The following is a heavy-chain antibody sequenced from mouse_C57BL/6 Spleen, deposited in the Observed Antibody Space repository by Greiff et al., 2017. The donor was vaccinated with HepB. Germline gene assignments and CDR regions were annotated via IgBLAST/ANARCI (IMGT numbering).Heavy chain of an antibody. J-gene: IGHJ1*03. V-gene: IGHV1-54*01. D-gene: IGHD1-1*01. CDR3: ARSNYYGSSYFDV. Sequence: VQLQQSGAELVRPGTSVKVSCKASGYAFTNYLIEWVKQRPGQGLEWIGVINPGSGGTNYNEKFKGKATLTADKSSSTAYMQLSSLTSADSAVYFCARSNYYGSSYFDVWGTGTTVTVSS. CDR1: GYAFTNYL. CDR2: INPGSGGT.